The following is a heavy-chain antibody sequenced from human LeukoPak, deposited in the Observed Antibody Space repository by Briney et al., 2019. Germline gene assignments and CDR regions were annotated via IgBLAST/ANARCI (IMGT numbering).Heavy chain of an antibody. CDR2: ISWNSGSI. D-gene: IGHD4-17*01. J-gene: IGHJ4*02. CDR3: AKEIETTVTSGFDY. Sequence: GRSLRLSCAASGFTFDDYAMHWVRQAPGKGLEWVSGISWNSGSIGYADSVKGRFTISRDNAKNSLYLQMNSLRAEDTALYYCAKEIETTVTSGFDYWGQGTLVTVSS. V-gene: IGHV3-9*01. CDR1: GFTFDDYA.